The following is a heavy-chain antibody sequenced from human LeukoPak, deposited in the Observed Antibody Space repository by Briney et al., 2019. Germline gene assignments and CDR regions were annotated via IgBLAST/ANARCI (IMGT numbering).Heavy chain of an antibody. J-gene: IGHJ4*02. V-gene: IGHV3-30*18. CDR2: ISYDGSNK. D-gene: IGHD5-18*01. CDR1: EFTFRSYG. CDR3: AKDLRIQLWLGVDY. Sequence: PGRSLRLSCAASEFTFRSYGMHWVRQAPGKGLEWVAVISYDGSNKYYADSVKGRFTISRDNSKNTLYLQMNSLRAEDTAVYYCAKDLRIQLWLGVDYWGQGTLVTVSS.